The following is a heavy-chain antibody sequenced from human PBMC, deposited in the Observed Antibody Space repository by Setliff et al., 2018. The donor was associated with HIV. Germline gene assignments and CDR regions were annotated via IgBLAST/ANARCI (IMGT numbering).Heavy chain of an antibody. J-gene: IGHJ5*02. D-gene: IGHD3-10*01. Sequence: SETLSLTCTVSGGSISSYYWSWIRQPPGKGLEWIGHIYYSGTTNYSPSLKSRVTISVDTSKNQFSLKLSSVTAADTAVYYCASGGYYGSGSYYGGWFDPRGQGTRVTVSS. CDR2: IYYSGTT. CDR3: ASGGYYGSGSYYGGWFDP. CDR1: GGSISSYY. V-gene: IGHV4-59*01.